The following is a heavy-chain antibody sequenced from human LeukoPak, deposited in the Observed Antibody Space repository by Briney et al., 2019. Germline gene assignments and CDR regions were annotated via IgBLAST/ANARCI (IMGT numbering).Heavy chain of an antibody. D-gene: IGHD3-22*01. CDR3: ARGSVHYDSSGHYDY. J-gene: IGHJ4*02. CDR1: GYTFTSYD. CDR2: MNPNSGNT. V-gene: IGHV1-8*01. Sequence: ASVKVSCKASGYTFTSYDFNWLRQATGQGPEWMGWMNPNSGNTGYAQKFQGRVTMTRNTSISTAYMELSSLRSEDTAVYYCARGSVHYDSSGHYDYWGQGTLVTVSS.